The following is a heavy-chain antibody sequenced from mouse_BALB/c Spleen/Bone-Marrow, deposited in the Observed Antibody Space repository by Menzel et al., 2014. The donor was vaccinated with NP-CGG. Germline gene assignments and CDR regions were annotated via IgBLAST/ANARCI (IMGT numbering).Heavy chain of an antibody. CDR3: AREVYGSWFAY. D-gene: IGHD2-2*01. CDR2: INPSSGYT. V-gene: IGHV1-4*01. CDR1: GYTFVYYT. Sequence: VQLQQSGAELARPGASVKMSCKASGYTFVYYTVQWVKQRPGQGLEWIGYINPSSGYTNYNQKFKDKATLTADKSSSTAYMQLSSLTSEDSAVYYCAREVYGSWFAYWGQGTLVTVSA. J-gene: IGHJ3*01.